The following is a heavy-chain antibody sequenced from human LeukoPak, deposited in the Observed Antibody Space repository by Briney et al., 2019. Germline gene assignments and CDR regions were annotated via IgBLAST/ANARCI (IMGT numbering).Heavy chain of an antibody. CDR3: ARAATVVGDWFDP. J-gene: IGHJ5*02. CDR1: GDTRTELS. D-gene: IGHD2-2*01. Sequence: SSVKVSCKVSGDTRTELSMHWVRQAPGKGLEWMGGFDPEDEEIIYAQKFQGRVTMTEDTSTDTAYMELRSLRSEDTAVYYCARAATVVGDWFDPWGQGTLVTVSS. CDR2: FDPEDEEI. V-gene: IGHV1-24*01.